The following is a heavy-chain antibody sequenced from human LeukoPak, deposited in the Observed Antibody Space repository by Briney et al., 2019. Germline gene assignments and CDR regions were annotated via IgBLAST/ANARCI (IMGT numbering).Heavy chain of an antibody. D-gene: IGHD3-22*01. J-gene: IGHJ4*02. Sequence: GRSLRLSCGASGFTFSSYAMHWVRQAPGKGLEWVAVISYDRSNKYYADSVKGRFTISRDNSRNTMSLQLNSLRSEDTAIYYCARGFYSSAYWGQGTLVTVSS. CDR1: GFTFSSYA. V-gene: IGHV3-30-3*01. CDR2: ISYDRSNK. CDR3: ARGFYSSAY.